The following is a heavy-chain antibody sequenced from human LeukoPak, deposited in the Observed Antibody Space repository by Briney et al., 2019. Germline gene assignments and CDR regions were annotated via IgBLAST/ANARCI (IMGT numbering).Heavy chain of an antibody. D-gene: IGHD6-13*01. J-gene: IGHJ4*02. CDR2: INWNGGST. CDR1: GFTFDDYG. Sequence: GGSLRPSCAASGFTFDDYGMSWVRQAPGKGLEWVSGINWNGGSTGYADSVKGRFTISRDNAKNSLYLQMNSLRAEDTALYYCARGTLKAAATDFDYWGQGTLVTVSS. V-gene: IGHV3-20*04. CDR3: ARGTLKAAATDFDY.